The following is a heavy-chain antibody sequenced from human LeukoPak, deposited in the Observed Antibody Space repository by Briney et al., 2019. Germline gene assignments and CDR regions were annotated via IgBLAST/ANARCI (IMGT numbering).Heavy chain of an antibody. CDR3: VRDTMVRGEFDY. CDR1: GDGVASNSAA. J-gene: IGHJ4*02. D-gene: IGHD3-10*01. Sequence: SQTLSLTCAISGDGVASNSAAWNWIRQSPSRGLEWLGRTYYRSRWHNDYALSVKSRIIINPDTSKNQFSLQLSSVTPEDTAVYYCVRDTMVRGEFDYWGQGTLVDVSS. V-gene: IGHV6-1*01. CDR2: TYYRSRWHN.